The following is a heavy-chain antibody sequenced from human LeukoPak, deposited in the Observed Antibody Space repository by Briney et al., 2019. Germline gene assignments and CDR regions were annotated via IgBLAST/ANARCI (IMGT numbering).Heavy chain of an antibody. D-gene: IGHD1-26*01. CDR2: ISTSSNRI. J-gene: IGHJ3*01. V-gene: IGHV3-48*02. CDR3: ARDGGGTGGTYHHTFDL. Sequence: PGGSLRLSCAASGFTFSSYGMNWVRQAPGKGLEWVSYISTSSNRIDYADSVKGRFTISRDNAKSSLYLQMDSLRDEDTAVYYCARDGGGTGGTYHHTFDLWGQGTMVTVSS. CDR1: GFTFSSYG.